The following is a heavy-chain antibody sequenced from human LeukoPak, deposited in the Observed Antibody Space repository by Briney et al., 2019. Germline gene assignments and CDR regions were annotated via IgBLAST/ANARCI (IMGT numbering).Heavy chain of an antibody. CDR3: ARDQLELRAFDY. J-gene: IGHJ4*02. V-gene: IGHV3-33*08. Sequence: PGGSLRLSCAASGLTFNNYGMYWVRQAPGKGLEWVAVIWYDGSNKYYADSVKGRFTISRDNSKNTLYLQMNSLRAEDTAVYYCARDQLELRAFDYWGQGTLVTVSS. D-gene: IGHD1-7*01. CDR1: GLTFNNYG. CDR2: IWYDGSNK.